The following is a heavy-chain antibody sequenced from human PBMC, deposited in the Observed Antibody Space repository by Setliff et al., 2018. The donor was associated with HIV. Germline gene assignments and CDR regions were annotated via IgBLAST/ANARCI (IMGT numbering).Heavy chain of an antibody. CDR1: GGSFTNYF. D-gene: IGHD4-17*01. Sequence: SETLSLTCAVYGGSFTNYFWAWIRQSPEKGLEWIGEIDDSGSIIYNPSLKGRVTISLDTSKNQFSLKLNSVTAADTAIYYCARGGPTVAYGVDVWGQGTTVTVSS. V-gene: IGHV4-34*01. CDR2: IDDSGSI. J-gene: IGHJ6*02. CDR3: ARGGPTVAYGVDV.